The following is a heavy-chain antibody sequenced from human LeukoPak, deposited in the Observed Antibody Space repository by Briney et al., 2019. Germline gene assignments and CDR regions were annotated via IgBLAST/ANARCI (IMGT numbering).Heavy chain of an antibody. CDR2: ISAYNGNT. J-gene: IGHJ4*02. CDR3: ARASGYPYYFDY. CDR1: GYTFTSYG. D-gene: IGHD3-3*01. V-gene: IGHV1-18*01. Sequence: GASVKVSCKASGYTFTSYGISWLRQAPGQRLEWMGWISAYNGNTNYAQKLQGRVTMTTDTSTSTAYIELRSLRSDDTAVYYCARASGYPYYFDYWGQGTLVTVSS.